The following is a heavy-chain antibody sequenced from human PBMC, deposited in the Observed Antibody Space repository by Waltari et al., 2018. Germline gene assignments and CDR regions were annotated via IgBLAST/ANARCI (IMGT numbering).Heavy chain of an antibody. Sequence: QVQLVESGGGVVQPGRSLRLSCAASGFTFSSYAMHWVRQAPGKGLEWVAVISYDGSNKYYADSVKGRFTISRDNSKNTLYLQMNSLRAEDTAVYYCVRGPTYCSGGSCHRPYYYYGMDVWGQGTTVTVSS. CDR2: ISYDGSNK. D-gene: IGHD2-15*01. J-gene: IGHJ6*02. CDR3: VRGPTYCSGGSCHRPYYYYGMDV. V-gene: IGHV3-30-3*01. CDR1: GFTFSSYA.